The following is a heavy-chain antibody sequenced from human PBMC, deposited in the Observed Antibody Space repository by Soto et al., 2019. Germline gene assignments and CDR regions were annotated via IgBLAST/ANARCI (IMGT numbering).Heavy chain of an antibody. Sequence: VQLLESGGGLVQPGGSLRLSCAVSGLTFSSYAMSWVRQGPGKGLEWVAVISYDGSNKYYADSVKGRFTISRDNSKNTLYLQMNSLRAEDTAVYYCARDTYDFWSGYYSDYYGMDVWGQGTTVTVSS. V-gene: IGHV3-30-3*01. CDR3: ARDTYDFWSGYYSDYYGMDV. J-gene: IGHJ6*02. CDR1: GLTFSSYA. CDR2: ISYDGSNK. D-gene: IGHD3-3*01.